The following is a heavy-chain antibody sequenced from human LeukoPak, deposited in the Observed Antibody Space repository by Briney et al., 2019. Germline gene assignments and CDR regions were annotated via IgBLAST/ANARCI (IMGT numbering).Heavy chain of an antibody. J-gene: IGHJ4*02. CDR1: GASISSYY. V-gene: IGHV4-4*07. Sequence: PSETLSLTCTVSGASISSYYWSWIRQSAGKGLEWIGLIYTSGTTNYNPSLKSRVTMSVDTSKNQFSLKLSSVTAADTAVYYCARVASGWYRVDYWGQGTLVTVSS. D-gene: IGHD6-19*01. CDR2: IYTSGTT. CDR3: ARVASGWYRVDY.